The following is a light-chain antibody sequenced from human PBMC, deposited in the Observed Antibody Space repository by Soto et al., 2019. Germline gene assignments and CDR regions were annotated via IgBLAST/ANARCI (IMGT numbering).Light chain of an antibody. Sequence: EIVMTQPPATLSVSPGERATLSCRASQSVSSNLAWFQQNPGQAPRLLIYGASTRATGIPARFSGSGSGTDFTLTISSLQSEDFAVYYCQQYDNWPPYTFGQGTKVDIK. V-gene: IGKV3-15*01. CDR1: QSVSSN. J-gene: IGKJ2*01. CDR3: QQYDNWPPYT. CDR2: GAS.